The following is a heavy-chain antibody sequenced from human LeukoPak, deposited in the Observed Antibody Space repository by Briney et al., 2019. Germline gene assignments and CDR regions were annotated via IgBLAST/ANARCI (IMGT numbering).Heavy chain of an antibody. J-gene: IGHJ4*02. D-gene: IGHD2-15*01. CDR3: ARVGCSVGSCYPDY. CDR1: GASISTSY. V-gene: IGHV4-59*01. Sequence: SETLSLTCTVSGASISTSYWYWIRQPPGKGLEWIGYIHYSGDINYNPSLKSRVTISAYTSKNQLSLKLSSVTAADTAVYYCARVGCSVGSCYPDYWGQGTLVTVSS. CDR2: IHYSGDI.